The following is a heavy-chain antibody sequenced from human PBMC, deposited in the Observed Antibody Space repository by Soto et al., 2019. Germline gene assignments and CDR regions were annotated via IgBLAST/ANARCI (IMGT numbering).Heavy chain of an antibody. CDR1: GDTFTDYY. Sequence: QVQLVQSGAEVKKPGASVKVSCKASGDTFTDYYIHWVRQAPGQGLEWMGTVNPSGGHTTYAQHCLGRMTMTSDTSTSTLYMELTSLTSEDTAVYYCARGGHVVVVTAALDYGGQGTLVTVSS. D-gene: IGHD2-21*02. J-gene: IGHJ4*02. V-gene: IGHV1-46*01. CDR3: ARGGHVVVVTAALDY. CDR2: VNPSGGHT.